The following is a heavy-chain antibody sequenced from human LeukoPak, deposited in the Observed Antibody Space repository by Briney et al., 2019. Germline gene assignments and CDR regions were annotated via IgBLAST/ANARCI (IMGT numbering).Heavy chain of an antibody. Sequence: GGSLRLSCAVSGFSVNSNYMTWVRQAPGKGLEWVSFMYSDGNTYYADSVKGRFTISRDNSKNTVYLQMNSLRAEDTAVYYCARVYNYDRSGPLDYWGQGTLVTVSS. CDR1: GFSVNSNY. CDR3: ARVYNYDRSGPLDY. D-gene: IGHD3-22*01. V-gene: IGHV3-66*02. CDR2: MYSDGNT. J-gene: IGHJ4*02.